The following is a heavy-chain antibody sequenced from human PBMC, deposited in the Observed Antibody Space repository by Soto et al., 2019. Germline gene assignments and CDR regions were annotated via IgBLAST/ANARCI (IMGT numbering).Heavy chain of an antibody. V-gene: IGHV4-38-2*01. CDR3: ARTHSGSYYSGFNY. D-gene: IGHD1-26*01. CDR1: SFSISSGYY. J-gene: IGHJ4*02. CDR2: IYRSGTT. Sequence: SETLSLTCVVSSFSISSGYYWGWIRQSPGKGLEWIASIYRSGTTSYNPSLKSRVTISVDPSKNQFSLMLTAVTAADTAVYYCARTHSGSYYSGFNYWGRGSLVTVSS.